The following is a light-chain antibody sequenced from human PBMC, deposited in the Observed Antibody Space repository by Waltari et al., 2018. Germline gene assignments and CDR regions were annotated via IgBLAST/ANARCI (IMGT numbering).Light chain of an antibody. CDR3: QQRAFWPPT. CDR1: QSVSSS. J-gene: IGKJ2*01. V-gene: IGKV3-11*01. Sequence: EIVLTQSPATLSLSPGEGATLSCRASQSVSSSLVWIQQRPGQAPRLHIYDASSRATGIPTRFSGSGSGTDFTLTISSLEPEDFAVYYCQQRAFWPPTFGRGTKLEMK. CDR2: DAS.